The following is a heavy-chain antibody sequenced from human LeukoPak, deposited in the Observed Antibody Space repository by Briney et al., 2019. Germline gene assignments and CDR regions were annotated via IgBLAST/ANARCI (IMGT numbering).Heavy chain of an antibody. D-gene: IGHD1-26*01. J-gene: IGHJ4*02. Sequence: GGSLRLSCAASGFTLSSYEMNWVRQAPGKGLEWVSYISSSGSPTYYADSVKGRFTISRDNAKNSLYLQMNSLRAEDTALYYCASGAQSDYWGQGTLVTVSS. CDR2: ISSSGSPT. CDR1: GFTLSSYE. CDR3: ASGAQSDY. V-gene: IGHV3-48*03.